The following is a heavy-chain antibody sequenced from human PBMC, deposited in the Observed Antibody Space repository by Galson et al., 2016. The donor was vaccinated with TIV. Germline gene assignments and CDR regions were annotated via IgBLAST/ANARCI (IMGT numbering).Heavy chain of an antibody. CDR3: ARSGYIHGLVGLPSSFWYLES. J-gene: IGHJ2*01. CDR1: GYTFTDYA. CDR2: INTYNGDT. D-gene: IGHD5-18*01. V-gene: IGHV1-18*01. Sequence: SVKVSCKASGYTFTDYAISWVRQAPGQGLEWMGWINTYNGDTNFAQKFQGRVTMTTETSTSTVYMDLRNLRSDDTDVYYCARSGYIHGLVGLPSSFWYLESWGRGTLVTVSA.